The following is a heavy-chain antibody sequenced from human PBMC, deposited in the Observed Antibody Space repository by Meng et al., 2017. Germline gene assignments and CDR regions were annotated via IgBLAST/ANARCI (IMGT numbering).Heavy chain of an antibody. V-gene: IGHV3-21*01. CDR1: GFTFSSYE. CDR2: ISSSSSYI. D-gene: IGHD1-26*01. Sequence: GESLKISCAASGFTFSSYEMNWVRQAPGKGLEWVSSISSSSSYIYYADSVKGRFTIPRDNAKNSLYLQMNSLRAEDTAVYYCATVLVGAFDIWGQGTMVTVSS. J-gene: IGHJ3*02. CDR3: ATVLVGAFDI.